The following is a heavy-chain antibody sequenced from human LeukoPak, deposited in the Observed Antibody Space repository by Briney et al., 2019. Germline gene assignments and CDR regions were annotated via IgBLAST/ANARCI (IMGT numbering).Heavy chain of an antibody. CDR2: IYPRDGST. V-gene: IGHV1-46*01. CDR3: ARDQEGFDY. Sequence: EASVKVSCKASGYTFTSNYIHWVRQAPGQGLEWMEMIYPRDGSTSYAQKFQGRVTVTRDTSTSTVHMELSGLRFEDTAVYYCARDQEGFDYWGQGTLVTVSS. J-gene: IGHJ4*02. CDR1: GYTFTSNY.